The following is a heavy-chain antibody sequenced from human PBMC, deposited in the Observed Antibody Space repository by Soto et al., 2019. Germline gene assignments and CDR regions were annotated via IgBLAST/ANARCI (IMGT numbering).Heavy chain of an antibody. V-gene: IGHV3-33*01. CDR1: GFTVSSYG. D-gene: IGHD2-2*01. J-gene: IGHJ6*02. CDR2: IWYDGSNK. CDR3: RISRIGYCSSTSCQSYYYYGMDV. Sequence: GGSLRLSCAASGFTVSSYGMHWVRQARGKGLEWVAVIWYDGSNKYYADSVKGRFTISRDNSKNTLYLQMNSLRAEDTAVYYCRISRIGYCSSTSCQSYYYYGMDVWGQGTTVTVSS.